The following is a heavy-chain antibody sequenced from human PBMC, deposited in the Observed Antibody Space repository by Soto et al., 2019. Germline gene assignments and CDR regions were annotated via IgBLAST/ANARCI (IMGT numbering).Heavy chain of an antibody. CDR2: ISAYNGNT. CDR1: GYTFTNFA. V-gene: IGHV1-18*01. Sequence: ASVKVSCKASGYTFTNFAMHWVRQAPGQGLEWMGWISAYNGNTDYAQKFQGRVTMTTDTSTSTVYMELRSLRSDDTAVYYCARDSRIYDSSGLLFDYWGQGTLVTVSS. D-gene: IGHD3-22*01. CDR3: ARDSRIYDSSGLLFDY. J-gene: IGHJ4*02.